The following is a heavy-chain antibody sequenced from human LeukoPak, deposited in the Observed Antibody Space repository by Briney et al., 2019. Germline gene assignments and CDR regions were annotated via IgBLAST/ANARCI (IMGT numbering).Heavy chain of an antibody. Sequence: GESLKISCAASGFTFSDYYMSWIRQAPGKGLEWASYISSSSSHTNYADSVKGRFTISRDNAKNSLYLQMNSLRAEDTAVYYCARAGSTSSLDPWGQGTLVTVSS. CDR2: ISSSSSHT. V-gene: IGHV3-11*06. D-gene: IGHD2-2*01. CDR3: ARAGSTSSLDP. J-gene: IGHJ5*02. CDR1: GFTFSDYY.